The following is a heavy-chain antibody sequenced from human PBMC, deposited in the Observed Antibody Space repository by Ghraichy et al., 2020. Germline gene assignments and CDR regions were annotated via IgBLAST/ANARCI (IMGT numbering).Heavy chain of an antibody. CDR2: IYSGGTT. D-gene: IGHD1-26*01. CDR1: GFTVSTDY. V-gene: IGHV3-53*01. J-gene: IGHJ4*02. Sequence: GGSLRLSCAASGFTVSTDYISWVRQPPGKGLEWVSVIYSGGTTYYADSVKGRFTISRDNSKNMVYLQMNSLRAEDTALYYCARGVRHSGAWWELDYWGQGTLVTVSS. CDR3: ARGVRHSGAWWELDY.